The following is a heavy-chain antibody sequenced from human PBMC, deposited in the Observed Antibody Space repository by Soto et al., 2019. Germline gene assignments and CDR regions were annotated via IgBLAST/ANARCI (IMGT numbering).Heavy chain of an antibody. V-gene: IGHV1-18*01. Sequence: ASLKVSCKTSGYTFTSYGISCVRHTNGQGLEWMGWISAYNGNTNYAQKLQGRVTMTTDTSTSTAYMELRSLRSDDTAVYYCARLTYYYDSSGYSNWFEPWGQGTLVTVSS. CDR2: ISAYNGNT. CDR3: ARLTYYYDSSGYSNWFEP. J-gene: IGHJ5*02. D-gene: IGHD3-22*01. CDR1: GYTFTSYG.